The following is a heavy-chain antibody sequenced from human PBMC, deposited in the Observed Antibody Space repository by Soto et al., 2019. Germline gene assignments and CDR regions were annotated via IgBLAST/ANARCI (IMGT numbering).Heavy chain of an antibody. V-gene: IGHV3-30*04. J-gene: IGHJ4*02. Sequence: GSLRLSCAASGFTFSSYSFHWVRQAPGKGLEWVAVISYDGNKKYYEDSVKGRFSISRDTSKNTLYLQMSSLRAEDTAVYYCARSVAVAALDSWGQGTLVTVSS. CDR3: ARSVAVAALDS. CDR1: GFTFSSYS. D-gene: IGHD6-19*01. CDR2: ISYDGNKK.